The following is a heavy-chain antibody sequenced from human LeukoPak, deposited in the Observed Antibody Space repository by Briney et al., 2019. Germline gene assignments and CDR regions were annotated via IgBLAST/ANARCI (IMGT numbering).Heavy chain of an antibody. CDR2: INHSGST. CDR3: ARYSLDYGDYVIVGAFDI. V-gene: IGHV4-34*01. J-gene: IGHJ3*02. D-gene: IGHD4-17*01. CDR1: GGSFSGCY. Sequence: SETLSLTCAVYGGSFSGCYWSWIRQPPGKGLEWIGEINHSGSTNYNPSLKSRVTISVDTSKNQFSLKLSSVTAADTAVYYCARYSLDYGDYVIVGAFDIWGQGTMVTVSS.